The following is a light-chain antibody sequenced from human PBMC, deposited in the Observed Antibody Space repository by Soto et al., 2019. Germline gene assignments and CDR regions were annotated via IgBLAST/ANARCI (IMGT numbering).Light chain of an antibody. CDR2: DNN. Sequence: QSVLTQPPSVSAAPGQKVTISCSGSSSNIGNNYVSWYQQLPGTAPKLLIYDNNKRPSGIPDRFSASKSGTSATLGITGLQTGDEADYYCGTWDSCLSAVLFGGGTKLTVL. CDR3: GTWDSCLSAVL. V-gene: IGLV1-51*01. J-gene: IGLJ2*01. CDR1: SSNIGNNY.